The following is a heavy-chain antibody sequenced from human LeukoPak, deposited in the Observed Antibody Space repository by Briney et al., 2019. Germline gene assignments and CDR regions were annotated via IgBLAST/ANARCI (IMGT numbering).Heavy chain of an antibody. V-gene: IGHV3-21*01. CDR1: GFTFSSYS. CDR3: ARDKPRGSYDGSIFDS. D-gene: IGHD3-16*01. Sequence: GGSLRLSCAASGFTFSSYSMNWVRQAPGKGLEWVSSISSSSSYIYYADSVKGRFTLSRDNAKSSVYLQMNSLRAEDAAVYYCARDKPRGSYDGSIFDSWGQGALVTVSS. CDR2: ISSSSSYI. J-gene: IGHJ4*02.